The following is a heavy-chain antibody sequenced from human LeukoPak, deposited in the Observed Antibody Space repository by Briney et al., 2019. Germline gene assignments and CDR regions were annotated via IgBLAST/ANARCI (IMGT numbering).Heavy chain of an antibody. Sequence: SETLSLTCTVSGGSISSSSYYWGWIRQPPGEGLEWIGSIFYTGTTHYNPSLKSRVTMSVQMSKNQFSLNLSSVTAADTAVYYCARDQLDNTGNLPFNYWGQGILVTVSS. CDR2: IFYTGTT. J-gene: IGHJ4*02. D-gene: IGHD4-23*01. V-gene: IGHV4-39*07. CDR1: GGSISSSSYY. CDR3: ARDQLDNTGNLPFNY.